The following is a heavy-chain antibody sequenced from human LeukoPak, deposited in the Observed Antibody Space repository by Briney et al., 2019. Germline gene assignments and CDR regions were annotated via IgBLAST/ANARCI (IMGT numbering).Heavy chain of an antibody. CDR1: GFTFSSYA. CDR3: AKLIVGATTGFDY. J-gene: IGHJ4*02. CDR2: ISGSGGST. V-gene: IGHV3-23*01. D-gene: IGHD1-26*01. Sequence: GGSLRLSCAASGFTFSSYAMSWVRQAPGKGLERVSAISGSGGSTYYADSVKGRFTISRDNSKNTLYLQMNSLRAEDTAVYYCAKLIVGATTGFDYWGQGTLVTVSS.